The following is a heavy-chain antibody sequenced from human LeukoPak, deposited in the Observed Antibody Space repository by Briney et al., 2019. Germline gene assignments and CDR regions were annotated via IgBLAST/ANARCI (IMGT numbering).Heavy chain of an antibody. CDR1: GVSISSSNW. Sequence: SGTLSLTCAVSGVSISSSNWWSWVRQPPGTGLEWIGEIYHSGSTNYNPSLKSRVTISVDKSKNQFSLKLSSVASADTAVYYGARFPMAAAPVWFDPWGQGTLGTVSS. V-gene: IGHV4-4*02. D-gene: IGHD6-13*01. CDR2: IYHSGST. CDR3: ARFPMAAAPVWFDP. J-gene: IGHJ5*02.